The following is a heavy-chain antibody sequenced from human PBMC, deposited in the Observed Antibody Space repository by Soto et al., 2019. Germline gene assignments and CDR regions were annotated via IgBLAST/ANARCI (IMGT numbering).Heavy chain of an antibody. J-gene: IGHJ6*01. CDR1: GYTFTDYY. D-gene: IGHD6-25*01. V-gene: IGHV1-2*02. CDR2: MNSKSGVA. CDR3: TRQNIESSARLCVALAI. Sequence: ASVNVSLKASGYTFTDYYPHWLRQAPGQEREWMGWMNSKSGVAYFARKFQGRVTLTRDMSIRTSYNEVYALKHDEKAVYFCTRQNIESSARLCVALAIWGQGTTVTLSS.